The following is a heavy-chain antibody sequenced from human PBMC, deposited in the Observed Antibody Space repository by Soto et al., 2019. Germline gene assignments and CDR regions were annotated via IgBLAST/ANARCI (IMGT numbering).Heavy chain of an antibody. D-gene: IGHD1-26*01. V-gene: IGHV3-73*01. CDR3: TRQILLNDVNV. J-gene: IGHJ6*02. Sequence: GSLRLSCAASGXTFSGSSMHWVRQASGKGLEWVGRIRSKANSYAKAYAASLKGGFTISRDDSKNTAYLQMNSLKTEDTAVYYCTRQILLNDVNVWGQGTTGTVS. CDR2: IRSKANSYAK. CDR1: GXTFSGSS.